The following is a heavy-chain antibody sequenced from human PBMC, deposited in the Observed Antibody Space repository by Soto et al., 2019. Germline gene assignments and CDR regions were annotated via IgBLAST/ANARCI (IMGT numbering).Heavy chain of an antibody. Sequence: SVKVSCKASGGTFSSYAISWVRQAPGQGLEWMGGIIPIFGTANYAQRFQGRVTITADESTSTAYMELSSLRSEDTAVYYCARDGGYYYDSSGYLNWGQGTLVTVSS. J-gene: IGHJ4*02. V-gene: IGHV1-69*13. CDR3: ARDGGYYYDSSGYLN. CDR2: IIPIFGTA. D-gene: IGHD3-22*01. CDR1: GGTFSSYA.